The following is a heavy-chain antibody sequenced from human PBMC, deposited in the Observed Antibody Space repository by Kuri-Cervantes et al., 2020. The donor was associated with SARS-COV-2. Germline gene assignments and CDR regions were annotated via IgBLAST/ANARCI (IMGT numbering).Heavy chain of an antibody. CDR2: ISAYNGNT. CDR3: AREAWFGELLGLFDY. Sequence: ASVKVSCKASGYTFTSYGISWVRQAPGQGLEWMGWISAYNGNTNCAQKLQGRVTMTTDTSTSTAYMELRSLRSDDTAVYYCAREAWFGELLGLFDYWGQGTLVTVSS. V-gene: IGHV1-18*01. J-gene: IGHJ4*02. D-gene: IGHD3-10*01. CDR1: GYTFTSYG.